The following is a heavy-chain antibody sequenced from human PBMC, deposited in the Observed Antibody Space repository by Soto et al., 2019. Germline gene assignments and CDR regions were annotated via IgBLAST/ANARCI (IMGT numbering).Heavy chain of an antibody. CDR3: ARIGGYHGPLDY. CDR2: IDNSGGT. J-gene: IGHJ4*02. CDR1: GGSIRSAGYY. D-gene: IGHD3-16*02. Sequence: SETLSLTCTVSGGSIRSAGYYWSWIRQPPGKGLEWIGYIDNSGGTYSNPPLKSRVAISVDTSKKQFSLKLSSVTAADTAVYYCARIGGYHGPLDYWGQGTPVTVSS. V-gene: IGHV4-31*03.